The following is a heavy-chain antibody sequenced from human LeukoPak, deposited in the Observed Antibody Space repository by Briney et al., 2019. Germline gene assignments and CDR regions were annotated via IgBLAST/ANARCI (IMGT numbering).Heavy chain of an antibody. D-gene: IGHD2-2*01. CDR1: GFTFSSYG. Sequence: GGSLRLSCAASGFTFSSYGMHWVRQAPGKGLEWVAFIRYKGSNKYYADSVKGRFTISRDNSKNTLYLQMNSLRAEDTAVYYCAKGGEGYCSSTSCSYPGILDVWGKGTTVTVSS. CDR2: IRYKGSNK. J-gene: IGHJ6*04. CDR3: AKGGEGYCSSTSCSYPGILDV. V-gene: IGHV3-30*02.